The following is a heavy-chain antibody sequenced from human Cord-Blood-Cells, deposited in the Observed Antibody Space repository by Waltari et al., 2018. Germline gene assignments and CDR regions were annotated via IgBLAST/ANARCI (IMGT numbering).Heavy chain of an antibody. CDR3: ARAASGSYYYYYYGMDV. V-gene: IGHV4-59*01. CDR2: IYYSGST. CDR1: GGSISSYY. J-gene: IGHJ6*01. Sequence: QVQLQESGPGLVKPSETLSLTCTVSGGSISSYYWSWYRQLPGKGLEWIGYIYYSGSTNYNPSRKSRVTISVDTSKNQFSLKLSSVTAADTAVYYCARAASGSYYYYYYGMDVWGQGTTVTVSS. D-gene: IGHD1-26*01.